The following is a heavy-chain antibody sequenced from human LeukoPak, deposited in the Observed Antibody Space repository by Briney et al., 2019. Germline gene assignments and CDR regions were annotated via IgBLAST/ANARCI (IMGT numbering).Heavy chain of an antibody. CDR2: INHSGST. J-gene: IGHJ4*02. CDR1: GGSFSGYY. Sequence: SETLSLTCAVYGGSFSGYYWSWIRQPPGKGLEWIGEINHSGSTNYNPSLKSRVTISVDTSKNQFSLKLSSVTAADTAVYYCACVSSPLWSHRAYYFDYWGQGTLVTVS. V-gene: IGHV4-34*01. D-gene: IGHD3-3*01. CDR3: ACVSSPLWSHRAYYFDY.